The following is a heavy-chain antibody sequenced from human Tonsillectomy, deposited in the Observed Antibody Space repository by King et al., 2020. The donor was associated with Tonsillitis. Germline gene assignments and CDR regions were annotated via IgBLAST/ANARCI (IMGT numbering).Heavy chain of an antibody. CDR1: GLIFSSSW. CDR3: ASGVAY. J-gene: IGHJ4*02. Sequence: VQLVESGGGLVQPGGSLRLSCAASGLIFSSSWMNWLRQAPGKGLEWVANIRPDGSQKYYVDAVKGRFTISRDNAKNSLYLQMNSLRAEDTAVYYCASGVAYWGQGALVTVSS. D-gene: IGHD2-21*01. CDR2: IRPDGSQK. V-gene: IGHV3-7*03.